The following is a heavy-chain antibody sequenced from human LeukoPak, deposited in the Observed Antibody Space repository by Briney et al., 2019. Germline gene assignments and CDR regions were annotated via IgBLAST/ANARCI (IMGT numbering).Heavy chain of an antibody. J-gene: IGHJ4*02. CDR2: ISGSGGST. Sequence: GGSLRLSCAASGFTFSSYAMSWVRQAPGKGLEWVSAISGSGGSTYYADSVKGRFTISRDNSKNTLYLQMNSLRAEDTAVYYCAGGPRLTGYYSFDYWGQGTLVTVSS. V-gene: IGHV3-23*01. CDR1: GFTFSSYA. CDR3: AGGPRLTGYYSFDY. D-gene: IGHD3-9*01.